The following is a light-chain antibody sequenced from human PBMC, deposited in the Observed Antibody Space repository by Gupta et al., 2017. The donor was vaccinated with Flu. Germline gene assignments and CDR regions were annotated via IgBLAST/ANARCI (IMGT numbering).Light chain of an antibody. Sequence: QAVVPQEPSLTVSPGGTVTLTCGSSTGAVTSGHYPYWFQQKPGQAPRTLIYDTNTKHSWTPARFSGSLLGGKAALTLSGAQPEDEADYYCFLTYDGPWVFGGGTKLTVL. CDR1: TGAVTSGHY. CDR2: DTN. CDR3: FLTYDGPWV. J-gene: IGLJ3*02. V-gene: IGLV7-46*01.